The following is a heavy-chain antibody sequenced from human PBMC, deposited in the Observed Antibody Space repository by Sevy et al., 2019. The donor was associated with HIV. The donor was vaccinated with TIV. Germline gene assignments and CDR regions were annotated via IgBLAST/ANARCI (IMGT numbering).Heavy chain of an antibody. J-gene: IGHJ4*02. D-gene: IGHD6-13*01. Sequence: ASVKVSCKASGYTFTALDINWVRPATGQGLEWMGWMNPNTGQTDYSQRFQGRVTMTRDNSISTAYMELHSLRSDDTAIYYCARGIAAGVDYWGQGTQVTVSS. V-gene: IGHV1-8*01. CDR2: MNPNTGQT. CDR1: GYTFTALD. CDR3: ARGIAAGVDY.